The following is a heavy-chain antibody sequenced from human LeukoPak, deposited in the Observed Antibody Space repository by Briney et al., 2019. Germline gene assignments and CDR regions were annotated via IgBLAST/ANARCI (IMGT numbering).Heavy chain of an antibody. CDR1: GGSINNYY. CDR2: VYYTGST. J-gene: IGHJ4*02. D-gene: IGHD4-17*01. Sequence: PSETLSLTCTVSGGSINNYYWTWIRQPPGKGLECIGYVYYTGSTYYNPSLKSRVTMSVDTSRNQFSLKLNSVTAADTAVYYCARDSSTVTTRHFDYWGQGTLVTVSS. CDR3: ARDSSTVTTRHFDY. V-gene: IGHV4-59*01.